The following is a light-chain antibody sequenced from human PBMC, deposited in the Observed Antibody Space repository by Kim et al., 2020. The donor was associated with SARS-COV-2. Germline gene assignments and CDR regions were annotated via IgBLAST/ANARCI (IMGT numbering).Light chain of an antibody. CDR1: QDISTW. V-gene: IGKV1-12*01. CDR2: SAS. CDR3: QQASNFPLT. J-gene: IGKJ4*01. Sequence: DIQMTQSPSSVSASVGDRVTITCRASQDISTWLAWYQQRPSKVPNLLIYSASSLHSGVPSRFSGSGSGTDFTLTISSLQPEDFATYYCQQASNFPLTFGGGTKVDIK.